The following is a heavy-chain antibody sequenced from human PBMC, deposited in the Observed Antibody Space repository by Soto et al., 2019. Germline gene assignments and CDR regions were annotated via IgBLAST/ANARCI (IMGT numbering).Heavy chain of an antibody. V-gene: IGHV3-21*01. CDR3: VRDHSRRLSSTSCFDY. Sequence: EVQVVDFGGGLVEPGGSLRLSCTGSGFTFSSYSMNWVRQAPGKGLEWVSSISSRSDYIYYAESVKGRFTISRDNAKNSLYPQMNSLRGEDTAVYYCVRDHSRRLSSTSCFDYWGQGTLVTVSS. J-gene: IGHJ4*02. CDR1: GFTFSSYS. D-gene: IGHD2-2*01. CDR2: ISSRSDYI.